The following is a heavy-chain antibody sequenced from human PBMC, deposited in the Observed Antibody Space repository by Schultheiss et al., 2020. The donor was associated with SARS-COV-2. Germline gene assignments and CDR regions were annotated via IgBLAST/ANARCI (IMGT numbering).Heavy chain of an antibody. CDR3: ARDRSWMIDY. J-gene: IGHJ4*02. CDR1: GGSISSYY. CDR2: IYTSGST. Sequence: SETLSHTCTVSGGSISSYYWSWIRQPPGKGLEWIGRIYTSGSTNYSPSLKSRVTMSVDTSKNQFSLKLSSVTAADTAMYYCARDRSWMIDYWGQGTLVTVSS. V-gene: IGHV4-4*07. D-gene: IGHD1-1*01.